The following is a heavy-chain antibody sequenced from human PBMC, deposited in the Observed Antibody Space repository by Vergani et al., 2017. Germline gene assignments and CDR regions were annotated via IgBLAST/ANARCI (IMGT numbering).Heavy chain of an antibody. J-gene: IGHJ5*02. CDR2: IIPIFGTA. CDR3: ARGGFVYDILTGYYPWFDP. Sequence: QVQLVQSGAEVKKPGSSVKVSCKASGGTFSSYAISWVRHAPGQGLEWMGGIIPIFGTANYAQKFQGRVTITADKSTSTAYMELSSLRAEDTAVYYCARGGFVYDILTGYYPWFDPWGQGTLVTVSS. CDR1: GGTFSSYA. D-gene: IGHD3-9*01. V-gene: IGHV1-69*06.